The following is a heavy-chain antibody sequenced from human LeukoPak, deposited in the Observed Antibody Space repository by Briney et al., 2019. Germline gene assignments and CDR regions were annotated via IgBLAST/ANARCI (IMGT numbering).Heavy chain of an antibody. CDR1: GGTFSSYA. Sequence: ASVKVSCKASGGTFSSYAISWVRQAPGQGLEWMGGIIPIFGTANYAQKFQGRVTITADESTSTAYMELSSLRSEDTAVYYCARAANYDILTGYSPFDYWGQGTLVTVSS. D-gene: IGHD3-9*01. J-gene: IGHJ4*02. V-gene: IGHV1-69*13. CDR2: IIPIFGTA. CDR3: ARAANYDILTGYSPFDY.